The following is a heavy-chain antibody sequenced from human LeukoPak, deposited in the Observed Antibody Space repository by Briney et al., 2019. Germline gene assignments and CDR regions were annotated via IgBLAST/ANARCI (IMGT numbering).Heavy chain of an antibody. J-gene: IGHJ4*01. CDR1: GDSFTSSHYW. CDR2: IQYTGRT. CDR3: ARGELYRYYFDY. V-gene: IGHV4-39*02. Sequence: SETLSLTCTVSGDSFTSSHYWWAWVRLPPGKGLEWIGGIQYTGRTFSNPSLKSRVSISVGTSKKQFSLNLRSPTAADTAVYYSARGELYRYYFDYWGQGTLVTASS. D-gene: IGHD3-3*01.